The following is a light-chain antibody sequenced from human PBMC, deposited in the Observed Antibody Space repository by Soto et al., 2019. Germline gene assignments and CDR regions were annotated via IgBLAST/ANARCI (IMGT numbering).Light chain of an antibody. CDR2: KAS. J-gene: IGKJ1*01. CDR1: QSINSW. V-gene: IGKV1-5*03. Sequence: IEPTKCPPTLAASVKGKVTSTFRTSQSINSWLAWYQKKPGKAPNLLIYKASTLETGVPSRFSGSGSGTEFTLTISSLQPNDFAPYNSQQYNNYRWPSGQGS. CDR3: QQYNNYRWP.